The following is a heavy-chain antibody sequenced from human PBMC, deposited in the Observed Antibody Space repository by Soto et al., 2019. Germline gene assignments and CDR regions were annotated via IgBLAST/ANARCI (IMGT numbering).Heavy chain of an antibody. Sequence: GGSLRLSCAASGFTFSSYAMHWVRQAPGKGLEWVAVISYDGSNKYYADSVKGRFTISRDNSKNTLYLQMNSLRAEDTAVYYCARDLGESSGWYSGYYYGMDVWGQGTTVTVSS. CDR2: ISYDGSNK. J-gene: IGHJ6*02. CDR1: GFTFSSYA. V-gene: IGHV3-30-3*01. CDR3: ARDLGESSGWYSGYYYGMDV. D-gene: IGHD6-19*01.